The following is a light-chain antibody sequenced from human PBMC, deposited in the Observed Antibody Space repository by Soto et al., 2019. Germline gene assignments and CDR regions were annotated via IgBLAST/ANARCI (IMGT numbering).Light chain of an antibody. CDR2: EVT. CDR1: SSDIDAYDY. Sequence: QLVLTQPASVSGSPGQSITISCTGTSSDIDAYDYVSWYQQHPGKAPKLMIYEVTNHPSGVSNRFSGSKSDNTASLTISGLQAEDEADYYCASYSRSTTGVFGGGTKVTVL. J-gene: IGLJ3*02. CDR3: ASYSRSTTGV. V-gene: IGLV2-14*01.